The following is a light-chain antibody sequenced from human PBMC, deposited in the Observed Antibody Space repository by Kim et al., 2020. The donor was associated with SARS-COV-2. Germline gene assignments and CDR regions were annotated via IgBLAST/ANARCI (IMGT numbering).Light chain of an antibody. CDR1: NIGSKS. V-gene: IGLV3-21*04. J-gene: IGLJ1*01. Sequence: SYELTQPPSVSVAPGKTARITCGGNNIGSKSVHWYQQKPGQAPVLVIYYDSDRPSGIPERFSGSNSGNTATLTISRVEAGDEADYYCLVWDSSSDRLYVFGTGTKVTVL. CDR3: LVWDSSSDRLYV. CDR2: YDS.